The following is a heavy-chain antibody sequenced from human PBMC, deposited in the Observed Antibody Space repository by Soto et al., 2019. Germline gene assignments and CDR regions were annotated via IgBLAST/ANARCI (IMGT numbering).Heavy chain of an antibody. Sequence: GGSLRLSCAASGFTFSSYSMNWVRQAPGKGLEWVSSISSSSSYIYYADSVKGRFTISRDNAKNSLYLQMNSLRAEDTAVYYCARDNDDSSGYYYPYYFDYWGQGTLVTVSS. J-gene: IGHJ4*02. CDR3: ARDNDDSSGYYYPYYFDY. D-gene: IGHD3-22*01. CDR2: ISSSSSYI. CDR1: GFTFSSYS. V-gene: IGHV3-21*01.